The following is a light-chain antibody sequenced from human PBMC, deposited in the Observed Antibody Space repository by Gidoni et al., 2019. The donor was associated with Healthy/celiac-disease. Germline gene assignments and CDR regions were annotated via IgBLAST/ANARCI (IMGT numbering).Light chain of an antibody. J-gene: IGLJ2*01. CDR1: SSDVGSYNL. CDR2: EGS. CDR3: CSYAGSSRV. Sequence: QSALTQPASVSGSPGQSNTISCTGTSSDVGSYNLVSWYQQPTGKAHKHMIDEGSKRPSGVSNRFSGSKSGNTASLTISGLQAEDEADYYCCSYAGSSRVFGGGTKLTVL. V-gene: IGLV2-23*01.